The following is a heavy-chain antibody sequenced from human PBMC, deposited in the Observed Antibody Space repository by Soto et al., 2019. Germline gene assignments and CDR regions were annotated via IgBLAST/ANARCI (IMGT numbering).Heavy chain of an antibody. CDR3: ASLTEYGAHSFDY. D-gene: IGHD4-17*01. CDR2: IYYSGST. V-gene: IGHV4-39*01. Sequence: QLQLQESGPGLVKPSETLSLTCTVSGGSISSSSYYWGWIRQPPGKGLEWIGSIYYSGSTYYNPSLKSRVTISVDTSKNQFSLKLSSVTAADTAVYYCASLTEYGAHSFDYWGQGTLVTVSS. CDR1: GGSISSSSYY. J-gene: IGHJ4*02.